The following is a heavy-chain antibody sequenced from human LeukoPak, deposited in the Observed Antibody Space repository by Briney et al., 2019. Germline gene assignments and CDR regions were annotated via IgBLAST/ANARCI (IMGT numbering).Heavy chain of an antibody. Sequence: SETLSLTCSVSGGSISSYYWSWIRQPPGKGLEWIGSIYYSGSTYYNPSLKSRVTISVDTSKNQFSLKLSSVTAADTAVYYCARTTASSPRWHAFDIWGQGTMVTVSS. CDR2: IYYSGST. D-gene: IGHD2-21*02. CDR3: ARTTASSPRWHAFDI. J-gene: IGHJ3*02. CDR1: GGSISSYY. V-gene: IGHV4-59*05.